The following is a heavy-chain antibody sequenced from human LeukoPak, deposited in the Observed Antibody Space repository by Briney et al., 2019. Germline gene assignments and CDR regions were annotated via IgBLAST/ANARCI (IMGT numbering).Heavy chain of an antibody. CDR1: GYSISSGYY. D-gene: IGHD3-9*01. V-gene: IGHV4-38-2*02. Sequence: SETLSLTCTVSGYSISSGYYWGWIRQPPGKGLEWIGSIYHSGSTYYNPSLKSRVTISVDTSKNQFSLKLSSVTAADTAVYYCARAGEYYDILTGYYPGMYYFDYWGQGTLVTVSS. CDR2: IYHSGST. CDR3: ARAGEYYDILTGYYPGMYYFDY. J-gene: IGHJ4*02.